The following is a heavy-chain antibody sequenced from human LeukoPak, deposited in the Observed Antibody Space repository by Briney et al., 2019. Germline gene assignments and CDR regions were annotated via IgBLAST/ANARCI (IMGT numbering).Heavy chain of an antibody. CDR3: TTGGAGTGRFDI. CDR1: GYTFSNAW. D-gene: IGHD1-1*01. V-gene: IGHV3-15*01. Sequence: PGGSLRLSCAASGYTFSNAWMSWIRQAPGKGLEWVGLIKTKSEDGPIDYAAPVRGRFTISRDDSKNTLYLQMNSLKTEDTAVYYCTTGGAGTGRFDIWGQGTMVAVSS. J-gene: IGHJ3*02. CDR2: IKTKSEDGPI.